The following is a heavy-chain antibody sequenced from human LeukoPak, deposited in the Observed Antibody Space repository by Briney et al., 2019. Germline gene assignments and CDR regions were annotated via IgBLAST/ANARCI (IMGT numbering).Heavy chain of an antibody. J-gene: IGHJ4*02. CDR1: GYTFASYG. CDR2: ISGFNGQT. V-gene: IGHV1-18*01. CDR3: ARADSTWSDF. Sequence: ASVKVSCRASGYTFASYGLNWVRQAPGQGLEWMGWISGFNGQTDLAHHLPGRLTMTTDTSTSTAYMELRSLRSDDTAVYYCARADSTWSDFWGQGTLVTVSA. D-gene: IGHD6-13*01.